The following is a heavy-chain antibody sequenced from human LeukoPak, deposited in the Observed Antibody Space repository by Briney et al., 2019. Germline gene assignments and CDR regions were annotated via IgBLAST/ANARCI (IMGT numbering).Heavy chain of an antibody. V-gene: IGHV1-18*01. CDR3: ASPAYSSSWYYFDY. Sequence: ASVKVSCKASGGTFSSYAISWVRQAPGQGLEWMGGIITYNGNTNYAQKFQGRVTMTTDTSTRTGYMELRSLKSDDTAVYYCASPAYSSSWYYFDYWGQGTLVTVSS. CDR1: GGTFSSYA. D-gene: IGHD6-13*01. J-gene: IGHJ4*02. CDR2: IITYNGNT.